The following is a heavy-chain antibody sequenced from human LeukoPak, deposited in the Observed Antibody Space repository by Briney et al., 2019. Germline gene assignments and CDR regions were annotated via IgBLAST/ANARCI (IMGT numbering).Heavy chain of an antibody. D-gene: IGHD3-10*01. J-gene: IGHJ4*02. CDR2: INHSGST. CDR3: ASPYYYGSGSLDY. Sequence: SETLSLTCAVYGGSFSGYYWSWIRQPPGKGLEWIGEINHSGSTNYNPSLKSRVTISVDTSKNQFSLKLSSVTAADTAVYYCASPYYYGSGSLDYWGQGTLVTVSS. V-gene: IGHV4-34*01. CDR1: GGSFSGYY.